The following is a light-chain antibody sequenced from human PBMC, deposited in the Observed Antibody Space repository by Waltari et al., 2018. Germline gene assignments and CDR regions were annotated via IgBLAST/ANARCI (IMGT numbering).Light chain of an antibody. Sequence: QVVLTQSPSASASLGASVKLICTLSSGHSSYAITWHQQGPETGPRYLMKLKSAGSPTKGDGTPDRFSGASAGAGRYRTICSLQPEDEADYYWQSWGSDSGVVVGGGSKLTVL. J-gene: IGLJ3*02. V-gene: IGLV4-69*01. CDR2: LKSAGSP. CDR3: QSWGSDSGVV. CDR1: SGHSSYA.